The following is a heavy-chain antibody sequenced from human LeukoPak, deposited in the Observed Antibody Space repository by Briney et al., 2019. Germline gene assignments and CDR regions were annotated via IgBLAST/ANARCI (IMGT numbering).Heavy chain of an antibody. CDR2: IYSGGST. V-gene: IGHV3-66*01. Sequence: GGSLRLSCAASGFTVSSNYMSWVRQAPGKGLEWVSVIYSGGSTYYADSVKGRFTISRDNSKNTLYLQMNSLRAEDTAMYYCAREYRGEYYFAYWGQGTLVTVSS. CDR3: AREYRGEYYFAY. J-gene: IGHJ4*02. D-gene: IGHD3-10*01. CDR1: GFTVSSNY.